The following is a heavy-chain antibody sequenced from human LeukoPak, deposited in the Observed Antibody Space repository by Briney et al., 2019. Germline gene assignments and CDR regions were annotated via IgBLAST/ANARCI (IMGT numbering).Heavy chain of an antibody. D-gene: IGHD2-15*01. CDR1: GYSISSGYY. CDR2: IYYSGST. V-gene: IGHV4-61*01. Sequence: AETLSLTCTVSGYSISSGYYWGWIRQPPGKGLEWIGYIYYSGSTNYNPSLKSRVTISVDTSKNQFSLKLSSVTAADTAVYYCARGLGYCSGGSCYYYYMDVWGKGTTVTISS. CDR3: ARGLGYCSGGSCYYYYMDV. J-gene: IGHJ6*03.